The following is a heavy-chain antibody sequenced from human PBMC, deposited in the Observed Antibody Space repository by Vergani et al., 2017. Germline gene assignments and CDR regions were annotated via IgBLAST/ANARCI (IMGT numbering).Heavy chain of an antibody. CDR2: IIPIFGTA. D-gene: IGHD6-13*01. V-gene: IGHV1-69*13. Sequence: QVQLVQSGAEVKKPGSSVKVSCKASGGTFSSYAISWVRQAPGQGLGWMGGIIPIFGTANYAQKFQGRVTITADESTSTAYMELSSLRSEDTAVYYCAIPFYSSSWTWSGGPXKGYWGQGTLVTVSS. CDR3: AIPFYSSSWTWSGGPXKGY. CDR1: GGTFSSYA. J-gene: IGHJ4*02.